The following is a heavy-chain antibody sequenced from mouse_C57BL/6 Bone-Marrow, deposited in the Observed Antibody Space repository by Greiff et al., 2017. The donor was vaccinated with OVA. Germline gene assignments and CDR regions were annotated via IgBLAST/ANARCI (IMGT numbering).Heavy chain of an antibody. CDR3: ARSHDGYFYFDY. D-gene: IGHD2-3*01. CDR1: GYTFTTYP. Sequence: VQLKESGAELVKPGASVKMSCKASGYTFTTYPIEWMKQNHGKSLEWIGNFHPYNDDTKYNEKFKGKATLTVEKSSSTVYLELSRLTSDDSAVYYCARSHDGYFYFDYWGQGTTLTVSS. V-gene: IGHV1-47*01. CDR2: FHPYNDDT. J-gene: IGHJ2*01.